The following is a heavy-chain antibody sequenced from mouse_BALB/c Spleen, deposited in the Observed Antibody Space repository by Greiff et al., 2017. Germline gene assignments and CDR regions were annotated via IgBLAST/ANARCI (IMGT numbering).Heavy chain of an antibody. D-gene: IGHD2-1*01. CDR1: GYTFTSYW. Sequence: VQLQQSGAELAKPGASVKMSCKASGYTFTSYWMHWVKQRPGQGLEWIGYINPSTGYTEYNQKFKDKATLTADKSSSTAYMQLSSLTSEDSAVYYCARSGNYLYYFDYWGQGTTRTVSS. V-gene: IGHV1-7*01. CDR2: INPSTGYT. J-gene: IGHJ2*01. CDR3: ARSGNYLYYFDY.